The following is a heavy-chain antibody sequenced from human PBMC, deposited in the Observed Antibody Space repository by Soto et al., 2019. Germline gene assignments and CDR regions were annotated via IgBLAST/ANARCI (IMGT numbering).Heavy chain of an antibody. CDR3: ALTQPAFGGVIAKRYYYGMDV. D-gene: IGHD3-16*02. CDR2: ITPFNGNT. Sequence: SVKVSCKASGYSFTYRYLHWVRQAPGQALEWMGWITPFNGNTNYAQKFQDRVTITRDRSMSTAYMELSSLRSEDTAMYYCALTQPAFGGVIAKRYYYGMDVWGQGTTVTVSS. J-gene: IGHJ6*02. CDR1: GYSFTYRY. V-gene: IGHV1-45*02.